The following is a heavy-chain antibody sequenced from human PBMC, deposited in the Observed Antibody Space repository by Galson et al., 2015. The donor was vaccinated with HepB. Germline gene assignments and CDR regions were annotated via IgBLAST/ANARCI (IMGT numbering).Heavy chain of an antibody. CDR1: GYTFTGYY. CDR3: ARDASGYSGYPFDY. CDR2: INPNSGGT. Sequence: SVKVSCKASGYTFTGYYMHWVRQAPGQGLEWMGRINPNSGGTNYAQKFQGRVTMTRDTSISTAYMELSRLISDDTAVYYCARDASGYSGYPFDYWGQGTLVTVSS. V-gene: IGHV1-2*06. J-gene: IGHJ4*02. D-gene: IGHD5-12*01.